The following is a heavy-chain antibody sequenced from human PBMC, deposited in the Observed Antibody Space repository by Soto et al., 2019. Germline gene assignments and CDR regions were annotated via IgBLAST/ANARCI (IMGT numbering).Heavy chain of an antibody. CDR1: GFSVNTSGVG. D-gene: IGHD3-10*01. Sequence: SGPTLVNPTQTLTLTCTFSGFSVNTSGVGVGWIRQPPGKALEWLALIYWDDDKRYSPSLKSRLTITRDTSKNQVVLTMTNMDPVDTAIYYCAHHSPIRFGEFYFDYWGQGTLVTVSS. CDR3: AHHSPIRFGEFYFDY. CDR2: IYWDDDK. J-gene: IGHJ4*02. V-gene: IGHV2-5*02.